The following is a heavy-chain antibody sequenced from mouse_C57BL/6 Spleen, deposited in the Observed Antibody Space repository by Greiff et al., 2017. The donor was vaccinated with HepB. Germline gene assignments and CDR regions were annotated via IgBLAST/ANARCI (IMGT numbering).Heavy chain of an antibody. V-gene: IGHV1-62-2*01. D-gene: IGHD2-1*01. CDR3: ARHEENYYGNYFDY. Sequence: QVQLKESGAELVKPGASVTLSCKASGYTFTEYSIHWVKQRSGQGLEWIGWFYPGSGSIKYNEKFKDKATLTADKSSSTVYMELSRLTSEDSAVYFCARHEENYYGNYFDYWGQGTTLTVSS. CDR1: GYTFTEYS. J-gene: IGHJ2*01. CDR2: FYPGSGSI.